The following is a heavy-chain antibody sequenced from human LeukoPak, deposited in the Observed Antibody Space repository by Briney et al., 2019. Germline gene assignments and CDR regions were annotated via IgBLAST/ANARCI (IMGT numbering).Heavy chain of an antibody. CDR3: AKRTGSSVGFDF. J-gene: IGHJ4*02. D-gene: IGHD6-6*01. V-gene: IGHV3-23*01. Sequence: GGSLRLSCAASGFTFSSYEMNWVRQAPGKGLEWVSAITSAANTYYADSMKGRFTISRDNSKNTLYLQMNSLRAEDTAVYYCAKRTGSSVGFDFWGQGTLVTVSS. CDR2: ITSAANT. CDR1: GFTFSSYE.